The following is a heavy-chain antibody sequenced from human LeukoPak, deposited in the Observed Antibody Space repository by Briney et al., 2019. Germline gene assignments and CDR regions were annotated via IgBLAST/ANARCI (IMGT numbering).Heavy chain of an antibody. V-gene: IGHV1-2*02. D-gene: IGHD3-22*01. CDR3: ARARIYYDDPPAFDI. CDR2: INPNSGGT. J-gene: IGHJ3*02. CDR1: GYTLSSYY. Sequence: GASVKVSCKASGYTLSSYYMHWVRQAPGQGLEGMGWINPNSGGTNYAQKFQGRVTMTRDTSISTAYMELSRLRSDDTAVYYCARARIYYDDPPAFDIWGQGTMVTVSS.